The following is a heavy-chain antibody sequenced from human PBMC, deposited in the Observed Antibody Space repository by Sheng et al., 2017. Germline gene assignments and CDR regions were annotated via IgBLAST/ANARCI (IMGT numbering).Heavy chain of an antibody. Sequence: QVQLVESGGGLVKAGGSLRLSCTASGFTLTDYYMSWIRQAPGKGLEWVSYISSSGSTMFYADSVKGRFTISWDNAKNSLYLQMNSLRPEDTAVYYCARPRVTMGYYGLDVWGRGTTVTVS. CDR2: ISSSGSTM. CDR1: GFTLTDYY. J-gene: IGHJ6*02. D-gene: IGHD4-17*01. V-gene: IGHV3-11*04. CDR3: ARPRVTMGYYGLDV.